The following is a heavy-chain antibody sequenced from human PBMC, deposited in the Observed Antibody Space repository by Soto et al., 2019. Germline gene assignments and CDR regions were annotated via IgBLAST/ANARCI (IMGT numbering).Heavy chain of an antibody. V-gene: IGHV2-5*02. D-gene: IGHD3-3*01. CDR2: IYWDDDK. CDR1: GFSLTTSGVG. CDR3: AHRVLRTVFGLVTTTAIYFDF. J-gene: IGHJ4*02. Sequence: QITLNESGPTQVKPRQTLTLTCTFSGFSLTTSGVGVGWIRQSPGKAPEWLALIYWDDDKRYSPSLKIRLTITKETSKNQVVLTMADLDPADTDTYYCAHRVLRTVFGLVTTTAIYFDFWGQGTPVAVSS.